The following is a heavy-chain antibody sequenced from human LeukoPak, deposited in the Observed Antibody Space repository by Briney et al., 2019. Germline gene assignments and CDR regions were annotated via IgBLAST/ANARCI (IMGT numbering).Heavy chain of an antibody. CDR1: GGTLRSYS. V-gene: IGHV1-69*02. CDR3: AGTDVGGSSGYYYYYGMDV. D-gene: IGHD3-22*01. CDR2: IIPILGIA. J-gene: IGHJ6*02. Sequence: ASVKVSCKGSGGTLRSYSFRRVGQGPGTGAGLVGRIIPILGIANYAQKFQGRVTITADKSTSTAYMELSSLRSEDTAVYYCAGTDVGGSSGYYYYYGMDVWGQGTTVTVSS.